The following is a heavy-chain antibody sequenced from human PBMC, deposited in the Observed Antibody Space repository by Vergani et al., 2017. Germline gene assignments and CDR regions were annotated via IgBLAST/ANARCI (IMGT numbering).Heavy chain of an antibody. CDR3: ARSLLRLDYSGGAFDI. D-gene: IGHD2-8*02. V-gene: IGHV4-61*10. Sequence: QVQLQESGPGLVKPSETLSLTCTVSGGSVSSGSYYWSWIRQPAGKGLEWIGYIYYSGSTNYNPSLKSRVTISVDTSKNQFSLKLSSVTAADTAVYYCARSLLRLDYSGGAFDIWGQGTMVTVSS. J-gene: IGHJ3*02. CDR2: IYYSGST. CDR1: GGSVSSGSYY.